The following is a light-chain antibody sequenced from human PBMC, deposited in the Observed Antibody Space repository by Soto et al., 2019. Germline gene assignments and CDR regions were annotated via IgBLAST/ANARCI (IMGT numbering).Light chain of an antibody. Sequence: EIVMMQSPATLSVSLGERVTLSCRASQSVLSNLAWYQQKPGQAPRLLIYGASTRATGVPARFSGSGSGSGTEFTLTISSLQSEDFAVYYCQQYNNWPPWTFGQGTKVDIK. CDR2: GAS. J-gene: IGKJ1*01. V-gene: IGKV3-15*01. CDR3: QQYNNWPPWT. CDR1: QSVLSN.